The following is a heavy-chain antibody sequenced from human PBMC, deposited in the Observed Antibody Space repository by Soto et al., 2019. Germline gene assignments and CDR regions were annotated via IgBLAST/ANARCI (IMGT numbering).Heavy chain of an antibody. D-gene: IGHD1-26*01. CDR1: RSSIASSNW. CDR3: ARAHGSYLIRAFDI. V-gene: IGHV4-4*02. J-gene: IGHJ3*02. CDR2: IYHSGST. Sequence: SETLSLTCALYRSSIASSNWWCTVRQPPGKGLEWIGEIYHSGSTNYNPSLKCRVTISVDKSKNQFSLKLSSVTAADTAVYYCARAHGSYLIRAFDIWGQGTMVT.